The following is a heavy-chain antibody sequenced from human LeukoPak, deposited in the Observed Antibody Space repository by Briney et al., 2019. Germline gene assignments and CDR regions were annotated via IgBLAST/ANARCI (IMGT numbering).Heavy chain of an antibody. CDR2: IYSGGST. D-gene: IGHD6-19*01. J-gene: IGHJ4*02. V-gene: IGHV3-53*01. Sequence: PGGSLRLSCAASGFTVSSNCMSWVRQAPGKGLEWVSVIYSGGSTYYVDSVKGRFTISRDNSKNTLYLQMNSLRAEDTAVYYCARDLYSSGWYITGYWGQGTLVTVSS. CDR3: ARDLYSSGWYITGY. CDR1: GFTVSSNC.